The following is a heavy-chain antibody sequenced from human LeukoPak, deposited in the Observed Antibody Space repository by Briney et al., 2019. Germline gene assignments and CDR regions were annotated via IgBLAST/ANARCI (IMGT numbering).Heavy chain of an antibody. CDR3: ARDVSDSSNYYYYMDV. CDR2: IYDSGTT. V-gene: IGHV4-39*07. CDR1: GGSISSTYY. D-gene: IGHD5-18*01. J-gene: IGHJ6*03. Sequence: SETLSLTCTVSGGSISSTYYWDWIRQPPGKGLEWIGSIYDSGTTYYNPSLKSRVTISVDTSKNKFSLKLSSVTAADTAVYYCARDVSDSSNYYYYMDVWGKGTTVTVSS.